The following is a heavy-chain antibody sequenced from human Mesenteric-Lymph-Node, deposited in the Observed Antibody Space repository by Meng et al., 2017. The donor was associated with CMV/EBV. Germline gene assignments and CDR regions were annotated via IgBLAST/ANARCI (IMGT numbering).Heavy chain of an antibody. CDR1: GFNFNNFG. J-gene: IGHJ6*02. Sequence: GGSLRLSCAASGFNFNNFGMTWVRQAPGKGLEWVSVIYTGSEATFYADSVKGRFSISRDISKNTLFLQMNSLRAGDTAVYYCAKVRNYYYGMDVWGQGTTVTVSS. CDR3: AKVRNYYYGMDV. V-gene: IGHV3-23*03. CDR2: IYTGSEAT.